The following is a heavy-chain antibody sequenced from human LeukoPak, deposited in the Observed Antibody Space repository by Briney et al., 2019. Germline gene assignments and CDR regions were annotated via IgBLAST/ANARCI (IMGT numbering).Heavy chain of an antibody. CDR3: ARAPITSPFYFDY. CDR1: GFAFDEHG. Sequence: GGSLRLSCTASGFAFDEHGMSWVRQVPGKGLEWVSGINWSGGSTGYADPLRGRFNISRDNAKNSLYLQMDSLRAEDTALYYCARAPITSPFYFDYWGQGTLVTVSS. D-gene: IGHD2-2*01. V-gene: IGHV3-20*04. J-gene: IGHJ4*02. CDR2: INWSGGST.